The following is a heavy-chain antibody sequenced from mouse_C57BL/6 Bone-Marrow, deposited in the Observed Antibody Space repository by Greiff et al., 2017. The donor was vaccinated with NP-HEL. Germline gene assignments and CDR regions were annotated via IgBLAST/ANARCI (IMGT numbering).Heavy chain of an antibody. V-gene: IGHV5-17*01. CDR2: ISSGSSTI. J-gene: IGHJ3*01. Sequence: EVQLVESGGGLVKPGGSLKLSCAASGFTFSDYGMHWVRQAPEKGLEWVGYISSGSSTIYYADTVKGRFTMSRDNAKNTLFLQMTRLMSEDTAMYYCARGRKTLCFAYWGQGTLVTVS. CDR3: ARGRKTLCFAY. CDR1: GFTFSDYG.